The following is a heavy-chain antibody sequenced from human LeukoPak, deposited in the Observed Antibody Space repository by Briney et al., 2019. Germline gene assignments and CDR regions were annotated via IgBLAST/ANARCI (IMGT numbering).Heavy chain of an antibody. CDR1: GFTFSSYW. D-gene: IGHD2-2*01. Sequence: GGSLRLSCAASGFTFSSYWMSWVRQAPGKGLEWVSGISGSGDSTYYADSVKGRFTISRDNSKNTLYLQMNSLRAEDTAVYYCAKVGDCSSTSCYGIADDYWGQGTLVTVSS. V-gene: IGHV3-23*01. CDR3: AKVGDCSSTSCYGIADDY. J-gene: IGHJ4*02. CDR2: ISGSGDST.